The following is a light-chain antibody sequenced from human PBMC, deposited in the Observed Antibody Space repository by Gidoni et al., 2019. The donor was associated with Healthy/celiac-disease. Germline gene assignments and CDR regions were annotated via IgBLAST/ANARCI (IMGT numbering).Light chain of an antibody. CDR1: QSVRSSY. Sequence: LVLTQSPGTLSLSPGERSTLSCRASQSVRSSYLAWYQQKPGQAPRLLIYCASSRATGIPDRFSGSGSGTDVTITISRLEPEDFAVYYCQQYGSSPLTFGGGTKVEIK. CDR2: CAS. CDR3: QQYGSSPLT. J-gene: IGKJ4*01. V-gene: IGKV3-20*01.